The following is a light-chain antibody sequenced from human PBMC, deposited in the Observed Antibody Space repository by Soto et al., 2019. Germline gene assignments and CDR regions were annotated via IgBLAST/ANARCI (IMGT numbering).Light chain of an antibody. Sequence: QSALTQPVSVSGSPGQSITISCTGTSSDVAAYNFVSWYQQHPGKAPKLMIYEVANRPSGVSSRFSGSKSGNTASLTISGLQAEDEATYYCLSYTTTSTWVFGVGTQLTVL. CDR1: SSDVAAYNF. J-gene: IGLJ3*02. V-gene: IGLV2-14*01. CDR3: LSYTTTSTWV. CDR2: EVA.